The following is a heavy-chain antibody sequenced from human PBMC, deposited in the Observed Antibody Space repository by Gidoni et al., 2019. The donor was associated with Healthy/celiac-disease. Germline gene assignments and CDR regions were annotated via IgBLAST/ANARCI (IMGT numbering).Heavy chain of an antibody. Sequence: EVQLLESGGGLVQPGGSLRLAGSASGFTFSSYAMSWVRQAPGKGLEWVSAISGIGGSTYYADSVKGRFTISRDNSKNTLYLQMTSLRAEDTAVYYCAKGSCSSTSCPGHVWGQGTTVTVSS. D-gene: IGHD2-2*01. CDR2: ISGIGGST. V-gene: IGHV3-23*01. CDR3: AKGSCSSTSCPGHV. CDR1: GFTFSSYA. J-gene: IGHJ6*02.